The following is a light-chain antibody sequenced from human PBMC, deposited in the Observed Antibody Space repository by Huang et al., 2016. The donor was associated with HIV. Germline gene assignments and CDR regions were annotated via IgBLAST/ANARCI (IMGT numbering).Light chain of an antibody. J-gene: IGKJ2*01. Sequence: EIVMTQSPVTLSVSPGENATLSCRASQSISRDLAWYQQQPGQAPRLLIYDASTRATGIPARFSGSGSGTEFTLTISSLQSEDFVVYYCQHYNDWPPYAFGQGTKLDI. CDR2: DAS. CDR1: QSISRD. V-gene: IGKV3-15*01. CDR3: QHYNDWPPYA.